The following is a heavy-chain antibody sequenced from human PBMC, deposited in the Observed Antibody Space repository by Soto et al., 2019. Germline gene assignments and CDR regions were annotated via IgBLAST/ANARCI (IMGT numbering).Heavy chain of an antibody. D-gene: IGHD3-10*01. Sequence: QLQLQESGPGLVKPSETLSLTCTVSGGSISSSSYYWGWIRQPPGKGLEWIGSIYYSGSTYYNPSLKSRVTISVDTSKNQFSLKLSSVTAADTAVYYCARSPSLYYYGSGSLTWFDPWGQGTLVTVSS. CDR2: IYYSGST. CDR3: ARSPSLYYYGSGSLTWFDP. J-gene: IGHJ5*02. V-gene: IGHV4-39*01. CDR1: GGSISSSSYY.